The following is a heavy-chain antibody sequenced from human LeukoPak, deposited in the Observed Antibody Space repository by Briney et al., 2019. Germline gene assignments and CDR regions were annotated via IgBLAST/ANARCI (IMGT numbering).Heavy chain of an antibody. D-gene: IGHD4-17*01. CDR1: RFTFNSYA. CDR3: ARDTDGDYYYYYGMDV. J-gene: IGHJ6*02. V-gene: IGHV3-23*01. CDR2: IGGSNGIT. Sequence: GGSLRLSCAASRFTFNSYAMSWVRQAPGKGLEWVSVIGGSNGITFYVGSVKGRFTISRDNSKDTLYLQMNSLRAEDTAVYYCARDTDGDYYYYYGMDVWGQGTTVTVSS.